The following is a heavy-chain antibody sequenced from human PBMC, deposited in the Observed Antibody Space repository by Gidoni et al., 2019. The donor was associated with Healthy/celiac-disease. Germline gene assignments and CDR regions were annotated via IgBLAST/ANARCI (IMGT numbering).Heavy chain of an antibody. CDR1: GYTFTGYY. Sequence: QVQLVQSGAEVKKPGASVKVSCKASGYTFTGYYRHWVRQAPGQGLEWMGWINPNSGGTNYAQKFQGRVTMTRDTSISTAYMELSRLRSDDTAVYYCAREGSSSWYGVDYYGMDVWGQGTTVTVSS. D-gene: IGHD6-13*01. V-gene: IGHV1-2*02. J-gene: IGHJ6*02. CDR2: INPNSGGT. CDR3: AREGSSSWYGVDYYGMDV.